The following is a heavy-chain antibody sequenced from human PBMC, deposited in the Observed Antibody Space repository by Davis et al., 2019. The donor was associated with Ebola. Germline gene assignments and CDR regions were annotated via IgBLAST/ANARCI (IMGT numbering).Heavy chain of an antibody. Sequence: GESLKISCAASGFTFSSYWMHWVRQAPGKGLVWVSRINSDGSSTSYADSVKGRFTISRDNAKNTLNLQMNSLRAEDTAVYYCARGSLDFWSGYCNYWGQGTLVTVSS. D-gene: IGHD3-3*01. CDR1: GFTFSSYW. CDR3: ARGSLDFWSGYCNY. V-gene: IGHV3-74*01. CDR2: INSDGSST. J-gene: IGHJ4*02.